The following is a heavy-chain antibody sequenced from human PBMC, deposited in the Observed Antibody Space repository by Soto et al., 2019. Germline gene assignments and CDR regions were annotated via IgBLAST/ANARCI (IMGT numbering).Heavy chain of an antibody. Sequence: QVQLVESGGGVVHPGRSLRLSCAGSGFTFSSYALHWVRQAPGTGLEWVAVVSDDGTKKYYADSVQGRFTISRHNYKDTVYLEMNSLRTEDTAVYYCARDTWARRPYYYDTGDTSWGRGTLVTVSS. CDR3: ARDTWARRPYYYDTGDTS. CDR1: GFTFSSYA. D-gene: IGHD3-22*01. V-gene: IGHV3-30*04. J-gene: IGHJ4*02. CDR2: VSDDGTKK.